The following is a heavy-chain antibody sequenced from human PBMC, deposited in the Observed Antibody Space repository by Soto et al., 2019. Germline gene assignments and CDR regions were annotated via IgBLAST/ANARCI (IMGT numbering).Heavy chain of an antibody. Sequence: GSLRLSCAASGFTFSSYSMNWVRQAPGKGLEWVSSISSSSSYIYYADSVKGRFTISRDNAKNSLYLQMNSLRAEDTAVYYCARKVQAAPERCAFAIWGQGTMVTVSS. V-gene: IGHV3-21*01. CDR1: GFTFSSYS. CDR3: ARKVQAAPERCAFAI. CDR2: ISSSSSYI. D-gene: IGHD2-2*01. J-gene: IGHJ3*02.